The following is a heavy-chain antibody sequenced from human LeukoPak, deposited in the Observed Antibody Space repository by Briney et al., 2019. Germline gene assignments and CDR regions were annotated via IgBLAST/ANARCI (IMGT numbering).Heavy chain of an antibody. Sequence: GGSLRLSCAASGFTFDNYAMNWVRQVPGKGLEWISLISWNSGTIGYADSVKGRFTISRDNANNFLYLQMNSLRAEDTALYYCARAYKDGSLAGKKEFFQHWGQGTLVTASS. CDR1: GFTFDNYA. CDR2: ISWNSGTI. V-gene: IGHV3-9*01. J-gene: IGHJ1*01. D-gene: IGHD6-19*01. CDR3: ARAYKDGSLAGKKEFFQH.